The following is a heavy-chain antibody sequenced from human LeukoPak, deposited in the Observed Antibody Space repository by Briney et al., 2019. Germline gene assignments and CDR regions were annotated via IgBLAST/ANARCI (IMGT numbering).Heavy chain of an antibody. CDR2: ISSSSSYI. J-gene: IGHJ6*02. Sequence: GGSLRLSCAASGFTFSSYSMNWVRQAPGKGLEWVSSISSSSSYIYYADSVKGRFTISRDNAKNSLYLQMNSLRAEDTAVYYCARDLDPTSTYYDFWSGYHEYYYYYYGMDVWGQGTTVTVSS. CDR1: GFTFSSYS. D-gene: IGHD3-3*01. V-gene: IGHV3-21*01. CDR3: ARDLDPTSTYYDFWSGYHEYYYYYYGMDV.